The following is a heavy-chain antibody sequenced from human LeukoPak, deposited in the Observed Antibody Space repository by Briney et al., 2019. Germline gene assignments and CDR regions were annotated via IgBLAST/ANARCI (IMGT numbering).Heavy chain of an antibody. CDR2: ISWNSGSI. J-gene: IGHJ4*02. CDR1: GFTFDDYA. D-gene: IGHD3-10*01. V-gene: IGHV3-9*01. Sequence: GGSLRLSCAASGFTFDDYAMHWVRQAPGKGLEWVSGISWNSGSIGYADSVKGRFTISRDNAKNSLYLQMNSLRAEDTAVYYCARVRGPYYFGYWGQGTLVTVSS. CDR3: ARVRGPYYFGY.